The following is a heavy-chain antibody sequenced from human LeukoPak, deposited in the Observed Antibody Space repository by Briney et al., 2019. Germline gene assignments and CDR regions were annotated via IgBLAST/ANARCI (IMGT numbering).Heavy chain of an antibody. Sequence: GGSLRLSCAASGNYWMHWVRQAPGKGLEWVANIKQDGSEKYYVDSVKGRFTISRDNAKNSLYLQMNSLRAEDTAVYYCARGPQYSSSWYYWYFDLWGRGTLVTVSS. V-gene: IGHV3-7*03. CDR1: GNYW. CDR3: ARGPQYSSSWYYWYFDL. J-gene: IGHJ2*01. CDR2: IKQDGSEK. D-gene: IGHD6-13*01.